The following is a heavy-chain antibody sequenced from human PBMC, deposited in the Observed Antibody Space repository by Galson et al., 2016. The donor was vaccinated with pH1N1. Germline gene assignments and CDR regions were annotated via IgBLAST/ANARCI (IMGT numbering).Heavy chain of an antibody. J-gene: IGHJ4*02. CDR1: GGSISTNY. Sequence: ETLSLTCTVSGGSISTNYWSWIRQPPGKGLEWIGYIYYSGSTHYNPSLKSRVTISIDTSKNQFSLKVNSVTAADTAVYYWARSGSYHQIPDYWGQGTLVTVSS. CDR3: ARSGSYHQIPDY. CDR2: IYYSGST. V-gene: IGHV4-59*01. D-gene: IGHD1-26*01.